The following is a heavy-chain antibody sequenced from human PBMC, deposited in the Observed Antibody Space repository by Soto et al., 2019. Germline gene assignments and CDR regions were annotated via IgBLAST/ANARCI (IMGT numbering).Heavy chain of an antibody. D-gene: IGHD3-16*02. V-gene: IGHV4-59*12. J-gene: IGHJ4*02. Sequence: KSSETLSLTCTVSGGSISSYYWSWIRQPPGKGLEWIGYIYYSGSTNYNPSLKGRVTISVDTSKNQFSLNLSSVTAADTAVYYCARAPETPPIVRVVVPYFFDSWGQGTLVTVSS. CDR2: IYYSGST. CDR3: ARAPETPPIVRVVVPYFFDS. CDR1: GGSISSYY.